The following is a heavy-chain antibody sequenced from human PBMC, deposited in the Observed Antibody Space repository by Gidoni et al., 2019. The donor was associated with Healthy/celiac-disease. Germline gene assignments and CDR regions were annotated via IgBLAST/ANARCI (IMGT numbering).Heavy chain of an antibody. CDR3: ARAARQCSGGSCYEDY. V-gene: IGHV4-34*01. D-gene: IGHD2-15*01. CDR1: GGSFSGYY. J-gene: IGHJ4*02. CDR2: INHSGST. Sequence: QVQLQQWGAGLLKPSETLSLTCAVYGGSFSGYYWSWIRQPPGKGLEWIGEINHSGSTNYNPSLKSRVTISVDTSKNQFSLKLSSVTAADTAVYYCARAARQCSGGSCYEDYWGQGTLVTVSS.